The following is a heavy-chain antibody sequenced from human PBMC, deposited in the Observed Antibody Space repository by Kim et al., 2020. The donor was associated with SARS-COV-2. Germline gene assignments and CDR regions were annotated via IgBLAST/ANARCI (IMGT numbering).Heavy chain of an antibody. D-gene: IGHD3-16*01. J-gene: IGHJ3*02. Sequence: GGSLRLSCAASGFIFSRYSINWVRQAPGRGLEWVSSISSRSNYIYYAESVKGRFTISRDNAKNSLFLQMSSLRAEDTAVYYCAREYYSDTSASVSFDIWGPGTLVTVSS. CDR1: GFIFSRYS. V-gene: IGHV3-21*06. CDR2: ISSRSNYI. CDR3: AREYYSDTSASVSFDI.